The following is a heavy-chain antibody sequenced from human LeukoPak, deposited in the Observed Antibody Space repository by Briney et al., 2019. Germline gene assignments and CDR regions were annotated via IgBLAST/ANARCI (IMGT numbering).Heavy chain of an antibody. Sequence: SETLSLTCAVYGGSFSGFYWSWIRQPPGQGLEWIGDVTHNGGTYYNWSLKNRVTISIDTPKNQFSLKLNSVTAADTAVYYCARSHYYDTSGHLVAFDIWGHGTMVPVSS. D-gene: IGHD3-22*01. CDR3: ARSHYYDTSGHLVAFDI. CDR2: VTHNGGT. V-gene: IGHV4-34*01. J-gene: IGHJ3*02. CDR1: GGSFSGFY.